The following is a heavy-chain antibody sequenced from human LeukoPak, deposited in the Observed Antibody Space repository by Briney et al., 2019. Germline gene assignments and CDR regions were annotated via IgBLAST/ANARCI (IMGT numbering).Heavy chain of an antibody. CDR3: AKDAPVNIVVVPAANS. D-gene: IGHD2-2*01. Sequence: GGSLRLSCAASGFTFSSYSMNWVRQAPGKGLEWVSSISSSSSYIYYADSVKGRFTISRDNAKNSLYLQMNSLRAEDTAVYYCAKDAPVNIVVVPAANSWGQGTLVTVSS. J-gene: IGHJ4*02. V-gene: IGHV3-21*04. CDR2: ISSSSSYI. CDR1: GFTFSSYS.